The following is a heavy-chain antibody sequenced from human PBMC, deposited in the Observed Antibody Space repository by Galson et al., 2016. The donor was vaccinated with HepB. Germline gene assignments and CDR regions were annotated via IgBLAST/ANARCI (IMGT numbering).Heavy chain of an antibody. V-gene: IGHV3-33*07. D-gene: IGHD2-15*01. Sequence: SLRLSCAASGFTFSSYGMFWVRQAPGKGLEWVALIYIDGINKNYADSVKGRFSISRDNSKNTLDLQMNSLRAEDTAVYYCARPKRGFVVDDAFDIWGQGTMVTVSS. J-gene: IGHJ3*02. CDR1: GFTFSSYG. CDR2: IYIDGINK. CDR3: ARPKRGFVVDDAFDI.